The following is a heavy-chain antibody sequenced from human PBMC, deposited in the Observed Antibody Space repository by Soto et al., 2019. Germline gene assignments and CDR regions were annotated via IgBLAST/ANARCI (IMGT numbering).Heavy chain of an antibody. D-gene: IGHD5-12*01. J-gene: IGHJ4*02. CDR1: GYSFTSYW. CDR2: IYPGDSDT. V-gene: IGHV5-51*01. CDR3: ARRGIVATIYFDY. Sequence: PGESLKISCNGSGYSFTSYWICWVRQMPGKGLEWMGIIYPGDSDTRYSPSFQGQVTISADKSISTAYLQWSSLKASDTAMYYCARRGIVATIYFDYWGQGTLVNVSS.